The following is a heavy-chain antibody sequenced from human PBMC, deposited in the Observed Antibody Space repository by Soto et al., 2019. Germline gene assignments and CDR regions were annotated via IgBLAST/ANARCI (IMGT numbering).Heavy chain of an antibody. CDR1: GGSFSGYY. CDR2: INHSGST. V-gene: IGHV4-34*01. J-gene: IGHJ5*02. Sequence: SETLSLTCAVYGGSFSGYYWSWIRQPPGKGLEWIGEINHSGSTNYNPSLKSRVTISVDTSKNQFSLKLSSVTAADTAVYYCAAPAATRDNWFDPWGQGTQVTVSS. CDR3: AAPAATRDNWFDP. D-gene: IGHD2-2*01.